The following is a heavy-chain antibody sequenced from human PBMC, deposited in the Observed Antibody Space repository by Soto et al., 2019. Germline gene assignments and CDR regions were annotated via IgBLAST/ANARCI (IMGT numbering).Heavy chain of an antibody. CDR2: MDPHDSDT. Sequence: PGESRKVYCKGSGYNFNNYWSSWAGQIPGKGLEWMGRMDPHDSDTNDSPAFQHHVTISVDKPISTAYLQRTSLKASVPAMSYTARQGPLLGYCERTRSPYAYWGQGTLVP. CDR3: ARQGPLLGYCERTRSPYAY. CDR1: GYNFNNYW. D-gene: IGHD2-15*01. V-gene: IGHV5-10-1*01. J-gene: IGHJ4*02.